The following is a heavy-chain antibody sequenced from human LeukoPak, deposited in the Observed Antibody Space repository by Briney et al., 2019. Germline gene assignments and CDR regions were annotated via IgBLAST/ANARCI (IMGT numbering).Heavy chain of an antibody. CDR1: GGSISSFY. Sequence: SETLSLTCTVSGGSISSFYWTWIRQPPGKGLEWIGYIYYSGSSNYNPSLKSRVTISIDTSKNQFSLNLSSVTAADTAVYYCARETLGGEFDPWGQGTLVTVSS. J-gene: IGHJ5*02. D-gene: IGHD3-16*01. V-gene: IGHV4-59*01. CDR3: ARETLGGEFDP. CDR2: IYYSGSS.